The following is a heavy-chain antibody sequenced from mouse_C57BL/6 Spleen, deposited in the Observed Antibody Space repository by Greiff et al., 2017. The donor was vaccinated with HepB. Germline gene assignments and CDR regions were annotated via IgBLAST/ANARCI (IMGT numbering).Heavy chain of an antibody. CDR3: TTVVATDYAMDY. D-gene: IGHD1-1*01. CDR2: IRSKSSNYAT. J-gene: IGHJ4*01. Sequence: EVQGVESGGGLVQPKGSLKLSCAASGFTFNTYAMHWVRQAPGKGLEWVARIRSKSSNYATYYADSVKDRFTISRDDSQSMLYLQMNNLKTEDTAMYYCTTVVATDYAMDYWGQGTSVTVSS. V-gene: IGHV10-3*01. CDR1: GFTFNTYA.